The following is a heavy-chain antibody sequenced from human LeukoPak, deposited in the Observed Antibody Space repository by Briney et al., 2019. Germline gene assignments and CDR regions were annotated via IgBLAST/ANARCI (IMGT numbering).Heavy chain of an antibody. Sequence: SETLSLTCAVYGGSFSGYYWSWIRQPPGKGLEWIGEITHSGSPNYNPALKSRVTISVDTSKNQFSLKLSSVTAADTAVYYCARGSRYSSGWRNWGQGTLVTVSS. CDR3: ARGSRYSSGWRN. V-gene: IGHV4-34*01. D-gene: IGHD6-19*01. J-gene: IGHJ4*02. CDR1: GGSFSGYY. CDR2: ITHSGSP.